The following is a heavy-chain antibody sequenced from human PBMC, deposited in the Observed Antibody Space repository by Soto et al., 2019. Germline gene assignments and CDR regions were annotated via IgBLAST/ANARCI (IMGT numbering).Heavy chain of an antibody. CDR2: ISSSSSYI. Sequence: EVQLVESGGGLVKPGGSLRLSCAASGFTFSSDSMNWVRQAPGKGLEWVSSISSSSSYIYYADSVKGRFTISRDNAKNSLYLQMNSLRAEDTAVYYCARGYHYYDSSGYDKWDAFDIWGQGTMVTVSS. J-gene: IGHJ3*02. CDR1: GFTFSSDS. CDR3: ARGYHYYDSSGYDKWDAFDI. V-gene: IGHV3-21*01. D-gene: IGHD3-22*01.